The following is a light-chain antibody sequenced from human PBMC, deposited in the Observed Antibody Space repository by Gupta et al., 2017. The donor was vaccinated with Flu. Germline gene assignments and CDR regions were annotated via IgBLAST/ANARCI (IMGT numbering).Light chain of an antibody. CDR2: GAS. J-gene: IGKJ2*01. V-gene: IGKV3-20*01. Sequence: IVLTQSPGTLSLSPGERATLSCRASQSVTNNLLTWYQQKPGQAPRLLIYGASSRATGIPDRFSGSGSGTDFTLTIRRLEPEDFAVYYCQQYGISGYTFGQGTKLEIK. CDR3: QQYGISGYT. CDR1: QSVTNNL.